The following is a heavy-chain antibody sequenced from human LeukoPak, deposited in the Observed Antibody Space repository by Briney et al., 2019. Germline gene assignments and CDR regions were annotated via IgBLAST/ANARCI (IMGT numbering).Heavy chain of an antibody. CDR1: GFTFSSYD. V-gene: IGHV3-23*01. CDR2: VSGSGVIR. J-gene: IGHJ3*02. Sequence: GGSLRLSCAASGFTFSSYDMSWVRQAPGKGLEWVPGVSGSGVIRYYADSVKGRFTISRDTSKNTLYLQMNSLRAEDTAVYFCAKRSVSNAFDIWGQGTMVTISS. CDR3: AKRSVSNAFDI.